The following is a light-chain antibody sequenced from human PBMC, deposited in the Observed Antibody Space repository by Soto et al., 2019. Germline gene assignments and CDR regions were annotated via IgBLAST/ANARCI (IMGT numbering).Light chain of an antibody. J-gene: IGLJ2*01. CDR3: SSYTTSSTFVI. Sequence: QSALTQPPSVSGSPGQSVTISCTGTSSDVGTYNRVSWYQQSPGTGPKLMIYEVTNRPSGVPDRFSGSKSGNTASLTISGLQADDEADYYCSSYTTSSTFVIFGGGPKLTVL. CDR1: SSDVGTYNR. CDR2: EVT. V-gene: IGLV2-18*02.